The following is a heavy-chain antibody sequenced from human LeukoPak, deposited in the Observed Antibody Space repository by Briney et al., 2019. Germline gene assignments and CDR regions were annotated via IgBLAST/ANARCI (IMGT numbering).Heavy chain of an antibody. D-gene: IGHD2-2*02. CDR1: GFTFSSYG. J-gene: IGHJ4*02. CDR3: AKDYCSSTSCYNNYFDY. CDR2: IRYDGSNK. Sequence: SGGSLRLSCAASGFTFSSYGMHWVRQAPGKGLDWVAFIRYDGSNKYYADSVKGRFTISRDNSKNTLYLQMNSLRAVDTAVYYCAKDYCSSTSCYNNYFDYWGQGTLVTVSS. V-gene: IGHV3-30*02.